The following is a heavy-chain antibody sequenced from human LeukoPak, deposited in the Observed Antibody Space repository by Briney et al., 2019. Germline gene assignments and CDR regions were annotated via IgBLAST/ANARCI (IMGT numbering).Heavy chain of an antibody. CDR1: GFTFSSYA. J-gene: IGHJ4*02. Sequence: PGGSLRLSCAASGFTFSSYAMSWVRQAPGKGLEWVSAISGSGGSTYYADSVKGRFTISRDNSKNTLYLQMNSLRAEDTAVYYCANGGSSGYYYAADYWGQGTLVTVSS. CDR2: ISGSGGST. CDR3: ANGGSSGYYYAADY. D-gene: IGHD3-22*01. V-gene: IGHV3-23*01.